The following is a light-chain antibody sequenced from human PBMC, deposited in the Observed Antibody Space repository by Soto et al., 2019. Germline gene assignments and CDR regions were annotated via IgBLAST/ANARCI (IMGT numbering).Light chain of an antibody. Sequence: QSVLTHSPSPSGSPIQSVTISCTGTSSDVGGHNYVSWYQHHPGKAPKLIISEVSKRPSGVPDRFSGSKSGNTASLTVSGLQAEDEAVYYCSSTAGNNNLVFGGGTKVTVL. CDR3: SSTAGNNNLV. CDR2: EVS. V-gene: IGLV2-8*01. J-gene: IGLJ3*02. CDR1: SSDVGGHNY.